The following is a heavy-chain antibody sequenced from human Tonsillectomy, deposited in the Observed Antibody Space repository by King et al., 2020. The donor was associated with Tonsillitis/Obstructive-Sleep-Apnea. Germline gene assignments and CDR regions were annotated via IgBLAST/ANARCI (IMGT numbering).Heavy chain of an antibody. CDR2: ISTSSIYI. D-gene: IGHD2-21*02. J-gene: IGHJ3*02. V-gene: IGHV3-21*01. CDR3: ARENDLDAFDI. Sequence: VQLVEYGGGLVKPGGSLRLSCAASGFTFSSYSMNWVRQAPGKGLEWVSSISTSSIYIYYADSVKGRFTISRDNARNSLYLQMNSLRAEDTSVYYCARENDLDAFDIWGLGTMVTVSS. CDR1: GFTFSSYS.